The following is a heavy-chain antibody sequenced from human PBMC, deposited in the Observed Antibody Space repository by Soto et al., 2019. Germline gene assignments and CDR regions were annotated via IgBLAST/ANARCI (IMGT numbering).Heavy chain of an antibody. Sequence: QITLKESGPTLVKPTQTLTLTCTFSGFSLSTRGVGVGWIRQPPSKALEWLALIYWDDDKRYSPSLKSKLTITKDNYKSHVVLTMTNIDPGDTATYYCAHRGILTGSLAIFDSFDYWGQGDLVTVSA. D-gene: IGHD3-9*01. V-gene: IGHV2-5*02. CDR2: IYWDDDK. CDR1: GFSLSTRGVG. CDR3: AHRGILTGSLAIFDSFDY. J-gene: IGHJ4*02.